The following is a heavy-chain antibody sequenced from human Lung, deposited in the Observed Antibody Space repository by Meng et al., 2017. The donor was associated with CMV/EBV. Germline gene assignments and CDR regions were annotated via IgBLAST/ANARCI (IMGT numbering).Heavy chain of an antibody. CDR3: AKDQRERITIFGVASLE. CDR1: GFTFSSYG. V-gene: IGHV3-33*06. Sequence: SLKISXAASGFTFSSYGMHWVRQAPGKGLEWVAVIWYDGSNKYYADSVKGRFTISRDNSKNTLYLQMNSLRAEDTAVYYCAKDQRERITIFGVASLEWGQGTLVTVSS. J-gene: IGHJ4*02. D-gene: IGHD3-3*01. CDR2: IWYDGSNK.